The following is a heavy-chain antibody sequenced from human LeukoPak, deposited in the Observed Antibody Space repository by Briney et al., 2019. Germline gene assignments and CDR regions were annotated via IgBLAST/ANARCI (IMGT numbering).Heavy chain of an antibody. Sequence: PSETLSLTCAVYGGSFSGYYWSWIRQPPGKGLEWIGEINHSGSTNYNPSLKSRVTISVDTSKNQFSLKLSSVTAVDTAVYYCARARRGSGRTKYYYYYYGMDVWGQGTTVTVSS. CDR3: ARARRGSGRTKYYYYYYGMDV. D-gene: IGHD3-10*01. J-gene: IGHJ6*02. CDR1: GGSFSGYY. CDR2: INHSGST. V-gene: IGHV4-34*01.